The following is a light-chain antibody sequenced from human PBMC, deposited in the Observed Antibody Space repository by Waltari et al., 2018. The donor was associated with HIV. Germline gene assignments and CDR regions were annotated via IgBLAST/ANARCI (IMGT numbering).Light chain of an antibody. V-gene: IGLV3-1*01. CDR1: NLGAKY. CDR2: QDH. Sequence: SYDLTQPLSVSVSPGQTTSITCSGDNLGAKYVCWYQQKPGQSPLMIIYQDHKLPSGIPERFSGANSGTTATLTITGTQAVDEADYYCQTWDSDNYVFGPGTKLTVL. CDR3: QTWDSDNYV. J-gene: IGLJ1*01.